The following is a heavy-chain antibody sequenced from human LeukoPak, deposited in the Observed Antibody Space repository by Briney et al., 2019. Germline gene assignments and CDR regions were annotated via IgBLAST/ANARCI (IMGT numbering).Heavy chain of an antibody. J-gene: IGHJ2*01. V-gene: IGHV3-7*01. CDR1: GFTFSSYW. Sequence: PGRSLRLSCAASGFTFSSYWMSWVRQAPGKGLEWVANIKQDGSEKYYVDSVKGRFTISRDNAKNSLYLQMNSLRAEDTAVYYCAGEGRSSSWDWYFDLWGRGTLVTVSS. CDR2: IKQDGSEK. CDR3: AGEGRSSSWDWYFDL. D-gene: IGHD6-13*01.